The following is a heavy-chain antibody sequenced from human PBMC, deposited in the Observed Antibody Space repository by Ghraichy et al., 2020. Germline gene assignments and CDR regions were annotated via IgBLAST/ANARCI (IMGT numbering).Heavy chain of an antibody. Sequence: SETLSLTCTVSGASISRDGYYWSWIRQHPEKGLEWIAFIFNSDHANYNPSLESRVTISMDTSKNQFSLKLNFVTVADTAVYYCATLTTKTTTVDYGGQGTPVIVSS. CDR3: ATLTTKTTTVDY. CDR2: IFNSDHA. J-gene: IGHJ4*02. V-gene: IGHV4-31*03. D-gene: IGHD4-17*01. CDR1: GASISRDGYY.